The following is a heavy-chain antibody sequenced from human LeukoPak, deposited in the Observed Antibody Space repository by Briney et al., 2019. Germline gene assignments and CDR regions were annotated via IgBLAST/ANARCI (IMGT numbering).Heavy chain of an antibody. D-gene: IGHD5-18*01. CDR1: GGSISSSSYY. V-gene: IGHV4-39*01. J-gene: IGHJ4*02. CDR3: ARQFVGYSFFDY. CDR2: IYYSGST. Sequence: SETLSLTCTVSGGSISSSSYYWGWIRQPPGKGLEWIGSIYYSGSTYYNPSLKSRVTISVDTSKNQFSLKLSSVTAADTAVYHCARQFVGYSFFDYWGQGTLVTVSS.